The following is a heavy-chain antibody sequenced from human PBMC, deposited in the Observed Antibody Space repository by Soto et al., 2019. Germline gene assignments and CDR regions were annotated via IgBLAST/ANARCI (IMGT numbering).Heavy chain of an antibody. V-gene: IGHV6-1*01. CDR1: GDSVSSNSAG. Sequence: SQTLSLTCAISGDSVSSNSAGWNWIRPSPSRGLEWLGRTYYRSKWYNDYAVSVKSRITINPDTSKNQFSLQLNSVTPEDTAIYYCARVTQKTFDYWGQGTLVTVSS. J-gene: IGHJ4*02. CDR3: ARVTQKTFDY. CDR2: TYYRSKWYN.